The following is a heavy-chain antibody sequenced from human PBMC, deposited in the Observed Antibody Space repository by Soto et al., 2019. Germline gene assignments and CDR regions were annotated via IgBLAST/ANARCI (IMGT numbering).Heavy chain of an antibody. CDR1: GYTLTELS. J-gene: IGHJ4*02. Sequence: ASVKVSCKVSGYTLTELSMHWVRQAPGKGLEWMGWINAGNGNTKYSQKFQGRVTITRDTSASTAYMELSSLRSEDTAVYYCARTLNAVAGTFDYWGQGTLVTVSS. CDR2: INAGNGNT. D-gene: IGHD6-19*01. CDR3: ARTLNAVAGTFDY. V-gene: IGHV1-3*01.